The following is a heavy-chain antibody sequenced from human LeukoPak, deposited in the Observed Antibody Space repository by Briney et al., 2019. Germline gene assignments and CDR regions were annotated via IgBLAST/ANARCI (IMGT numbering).Heavy chain of an antibody. Sequence: GRSLRLSCAASGFTFSSYGMHWVRQAPGKGLEWVAVISYDGTNKYYADSVKGRFTISRDNSKNTLYLQMNSLRAEDTAVYYCARVVRKWWRSSAADGFDIWGQGTMVTVSS. D-gene: IGHD2-15*01. V-gene: IGHV3-30*03. CDR2: ISYDGTNK. CDR1: GFTFSSYG. CDR3: ARVVRKWWRSSAADGFDI. J-gene: IGHJ3*02.